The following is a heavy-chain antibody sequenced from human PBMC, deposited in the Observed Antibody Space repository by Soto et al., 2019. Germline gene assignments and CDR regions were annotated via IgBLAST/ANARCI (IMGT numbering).Heavy chain of an antibody. CDR3: AKGRRVICIGAPPPNWLNP. J-gene: IGHJ5*02. D-gene: IGHD3-10*01. V-gene: IGHV3-23*01. Sequence: EVRLLESGGGLVQPGGSLRLSCVASGFVFGDYVMNWVRQGQGKGLEWVSSIGGRDGSTYYADSVKGRFTISRDNSKNTVFLQMERLRGEDTAVYYGAKGRRVICIGAPPPNWLNPWGQGTQVTVSS. CDR1: GFVFGDYV. CDR2: IGGRDGST.